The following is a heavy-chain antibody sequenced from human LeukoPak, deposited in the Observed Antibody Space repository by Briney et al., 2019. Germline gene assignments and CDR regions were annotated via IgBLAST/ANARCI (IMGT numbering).Heavy chain of an antibody. D-gene: IGHD4/OR15-4a*01. V-gene: IGHV3-53*01. Sequence: GGSLRLSCTVSVFTVSTNSISWVRQAPGKGLEWVSFIYSDNTHYSDSVKGRFTISRDNSKNTLYLQMNSLRAEDTAVYYCARRAGAYSHPYDYWGQGTLVTVPS. CDR1: VFTVSTNS. CDR3: ARRAGAYSHPYDY. CDR2: IYSDNT. J-gene: IGHJ4*02.